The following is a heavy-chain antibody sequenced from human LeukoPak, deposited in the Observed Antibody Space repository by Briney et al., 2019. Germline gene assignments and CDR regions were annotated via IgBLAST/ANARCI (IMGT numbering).Heavy chain of an antibody. CDR2: ISWNSGSV. Sequence: PGGSLRLSCAASGFTFDNFAMHWVRQAPGKGLEWVSGISWNSGSVSYADSVRGRFTISRDNAKNSLYLKMNSLRAEDTALYYCAKTTAVLDTVANFDYWGPGNLVTVSS. CDR1: GFTFDNFA. CDR3: AKTTAVLDTVANFDY. V-gene: IGHV3-9*01. J-gene: IGHJ4*02. D-gene: IGHD4-23*01.